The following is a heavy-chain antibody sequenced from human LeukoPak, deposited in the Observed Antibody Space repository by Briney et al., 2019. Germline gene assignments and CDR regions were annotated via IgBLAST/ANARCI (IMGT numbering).Heavy chain of an antibody. CDR2: ISYDGSNK. V-gene: IGHV3-30*04. CDR1: GFTFSSYA. D-gene: IGHD3-10*01. J-gene: IGHJ4*02. CDR3: EGVRGVRGFYFDY. Sequence: PAGGSLRLSCAASGFTFSSYAMSWVRQAPGKGLEWVAVISYDGSNKYYADSVKGRFTISRDNSKNTLYLQMNSLRAEDTAVYYCEGVRGVRGFYFDYWGQGTLVTVSS.